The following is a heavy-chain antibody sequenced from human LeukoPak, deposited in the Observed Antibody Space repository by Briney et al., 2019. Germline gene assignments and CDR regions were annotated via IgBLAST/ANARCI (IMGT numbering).Heavy chain of an antibody. CDR2: IYTSGST. J-gene: IGHJ3*02. Sequence: PSETLSLTCTVSGGSISSYYWSWIRQPAGKGLEWIGRIYTSGSTNYNPSLKRRVTMSVDTSKNQFSLKLSSVTAADTAVYYCARGIAVAAPGGRAFDIWGQGTMVTVSS. CDR1: GGSISSYY. CDR3: ARGIAVAAPGGRAFDI. V-gene: IGHV4-4*07. D-gene: IGHD6-19*01.